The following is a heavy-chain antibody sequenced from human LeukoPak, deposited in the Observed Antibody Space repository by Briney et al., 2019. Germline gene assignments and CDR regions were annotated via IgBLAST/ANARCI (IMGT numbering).Heavy chain of an antibody. D-gene: IGHD6-13*01. CDR1: GGSSSGYY. V-gene: IGHV4-4*07. CDR2: IYASGST. Sequence: PSETLSLTCTVSGGSSSGYYWSWIRQPAGKGLECIGRIYASGSTNYNPSLKSRVTMSADTSKNQFSLKLSFVTAADTAVYYCARDSSSWYFDYWGQGTLVTVSS. J-gene: IGHJ4*02. CDR3: ARDSSSWYFDY.